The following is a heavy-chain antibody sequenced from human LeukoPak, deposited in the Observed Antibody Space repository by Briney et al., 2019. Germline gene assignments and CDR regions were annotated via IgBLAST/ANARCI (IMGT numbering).Heavy chain of an antibody. CDR2: ISGSGGST. J-gene: IGHJ4*02. CDR3: AKDHYDSSGYYWGAGGY. V-gene: IGHV3-23*01. CDR1: GFTFSSYA. D-gene: IGHD3-22*01. Sequence: GGSLRLSCAASGFTFSSYAMSWVRQAPGKGLEWVSAISGSGGSTYYADSVKGRFTISRDNSKNTLYLQMNSLRAEDTAVYYCAKDHYDSSGYYWGAGGYWGQGTLVTVSS.